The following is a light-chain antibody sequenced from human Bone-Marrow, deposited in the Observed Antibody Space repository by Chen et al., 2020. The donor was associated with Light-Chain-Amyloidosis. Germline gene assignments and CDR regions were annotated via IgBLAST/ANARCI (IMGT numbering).Light chain of an antibody. Sequence: QSALTQPASVSGSPGQSITISCTGTVTDVGSYNLVSWYQQYPGKAPKLLIYEYTKRPSGVSHRFSASKSGITASLTISGIQAEDEAVYYCCSYAGTPWLFGGGTYLTVL. CDR3: CSYAGTPWL. CDR1: VTDVGSYNL. CDR2: EYT. J-gene: IGLJ3*02. V-gene: IGLV2-23*01.